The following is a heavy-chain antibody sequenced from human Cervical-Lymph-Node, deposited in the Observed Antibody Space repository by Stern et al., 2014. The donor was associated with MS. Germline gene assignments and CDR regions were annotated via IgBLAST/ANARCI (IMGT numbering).Heavy chain of an antibody. Sequence: QVQLQESGPGLVKPSETLSLTCTASGGSISSYYWSWIRQPPGKGLEWIGYIYYSGSTNYTPSLKSRVTISVDTSKNQFSLKLSSVTAADTAVYYCARNRQWDYFDYWGQGTLVTVSS. V-gene: IGHV4-59*01. CDR3: ARNRQWDYFDY. CDR1: GGSISSYY. D-gene: IGHD6-19*01. J-gene: IGHJ4*02. CDR2: IYYSGST.